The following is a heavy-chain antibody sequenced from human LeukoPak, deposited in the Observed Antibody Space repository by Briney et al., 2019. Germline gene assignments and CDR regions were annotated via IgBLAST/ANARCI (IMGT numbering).Heavy chain of an antibody. CDR1: GFPFTNYW. CDR3: ARDLWGSYSTGSYLDY. CDR2: IKEDGSVM. D-gene: IGHD6-19*01. Sequence: PGGSLRLSCAVSGFPFTNYWMSWVRQAPGKGLEWVANIKEDGSVMYYVDSLKGRFTISRDSAQNSLYLQTNSLRVEDTAVYFCARDLWGSYSTGSYLDYWGQGALVTVSS. V-gene: IGHV3-7*01. J-gene: IGHJ4*02.